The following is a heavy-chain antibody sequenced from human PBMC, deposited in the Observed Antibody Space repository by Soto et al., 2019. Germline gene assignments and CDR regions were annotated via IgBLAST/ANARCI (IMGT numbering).Heavy chain of an antibody. CDR1: GGSFSGYY. CDR3: ARGSSSWALGD. D-gene: IGHD6-13*01. CDR2: INHSGST. Sequence: SETLSLTCAVYGGSFSGYYWSWIRQPPGKGLEWIGEINHSGSTNYNPSLKSRVTISVDTSKDQFSLKLSSVTAADTAVYYCARGSSSWALGDWGQGTLVTVSS. J-gene: IGHJ4*02. V-gene: IGHV4-34*01.